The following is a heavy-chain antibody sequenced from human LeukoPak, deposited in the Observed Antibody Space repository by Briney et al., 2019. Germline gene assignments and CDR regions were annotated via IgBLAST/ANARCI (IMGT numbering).Heavy chain of an antibody. CDR3: ARGRGIAVAGNFDY. CDR2: INHSGST. Sequence: PSETLSLTCAVSGGSISSGGYYWSWIRQPPGKGLEWIGEINHSGSTNYNPSLKSRVTISVDTSKNQFSLKLSSVTAADTAVYYCARGRGIAVAGNFDYWGQGTLVTVSS. CDR1: GGSISSGGYY. V-gene: IGHV4-34*01. J-gene: IGHJ4*02. D-gene: IGHD6-19*01.